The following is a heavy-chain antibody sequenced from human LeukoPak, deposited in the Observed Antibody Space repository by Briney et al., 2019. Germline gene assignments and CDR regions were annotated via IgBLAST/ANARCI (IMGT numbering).Heavy chain of an antibody. CDR3: GGSGDYGDY. J-gene: IGHJ4*02. V-gene: IGHV3-48*03. D-gene: IGHD3-22*01. Sequence: PGGSLRLSCAASGFTFSSYEMNWVRQAPGKGLEWVSYISSSGSTIYYADSVKGRFTISRDNAKSTLYLQMNSLRAEDTAVYYCGGSGDYGDYWGQGSLVTVSS. CDR2: ISSSGSTI. CDR1: GFTFSSYE.